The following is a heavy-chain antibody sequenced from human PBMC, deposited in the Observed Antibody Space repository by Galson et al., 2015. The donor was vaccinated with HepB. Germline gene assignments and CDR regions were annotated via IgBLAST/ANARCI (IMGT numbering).Heavy chain of an antibody. CDR1: GFTFSSYA. V-gene: IGHV3-30-3*01. CDR2: ISYDGSNK. CDR3: ARDRDIVVVVAAIAHGMDV. Sequence: SLRLSCAASGFTFSSYAMHWVRQAPGKGLEWVAVISYDGSNKYYADSVKGRFTISRDNSKNTLYLQMNSLRAEDTAVYYCARDRDIVVVVAAIAHGMDVWGQGTTVTVSS. D-gene: IGHD2-15*01. J-gene: IGHJ6*02.